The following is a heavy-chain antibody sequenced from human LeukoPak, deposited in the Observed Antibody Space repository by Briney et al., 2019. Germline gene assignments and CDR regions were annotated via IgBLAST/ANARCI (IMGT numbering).Heavy chain of an antibody. J-gene: IGHJ4*02. CDR3: ARENYDYVWGSYRSLYYFDY. CDR1: GGTFSSYA. V-gene: IGHV1-69*01. CDR2: IIPIFGTA. Sequence: SVKVSCKASGGTFSSYAISWVRQAPGQGLEWMGGIIPIFGTANYAQKFQGRVTITADESTSTSYMELSSLRSEDTAVYYCARENYDYVWGSYRSLYYFDYWGQGTLVTVSS. D-gene: IGHD3-16*02.